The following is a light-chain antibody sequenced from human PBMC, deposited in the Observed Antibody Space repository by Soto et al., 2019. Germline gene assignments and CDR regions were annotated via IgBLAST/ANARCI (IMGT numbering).Light chain of an antibody. CDR3: QQLNRYHPLT. J-gene: IGKJ4*01. CDR2: GAF. Sequence: VLTQSPDTLSLSPGERATLSCRASQSVVSSFLAWFQQRPGQAPRLLIYGAFNRATGIPDRFSGSGSGTDFTLTISSLQPEDFSTYYCQQLNRYHPLTFGGGTKVDIK. CDR1: QSVVSSF. V-gene: IGKV3D-20*02.